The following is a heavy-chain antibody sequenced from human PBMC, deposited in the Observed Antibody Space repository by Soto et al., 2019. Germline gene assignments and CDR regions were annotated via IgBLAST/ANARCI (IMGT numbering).Heavy chain of an antibody. CDR3: ARGTGPHGIWEY. V-gene: IGHV3-74*01. CDR2: INGAGSDT. CDR1: GFTFGSYW. Sequence: PGGSLRLSCTASGFTFGSYWMHWVRQAPGKGLVWVSRINGAGSDTNYADSVNGRFTISRDNAKNTLYLQMNSLGAEDTAVYYCARGTGPHGIWEYWGQGTLVTVSS. J-gene: IGHJ4*02. D-gene: IGHD2-8*02.